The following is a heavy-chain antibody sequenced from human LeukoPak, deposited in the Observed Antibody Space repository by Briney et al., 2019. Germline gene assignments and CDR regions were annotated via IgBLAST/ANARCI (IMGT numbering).Heavy chain of an antibody. CDR2: IKSKTDGATT. CDR1: GFTFSNAW. D-gene: IGHD3-16*01. CDR3: IGASSPGCYFDY. J-gene: IGHJ4*02. V-gene: IGHV3-15*01. Sequence: GGSLRLSCAASGFTFSNAWMSWVRQAPGKGLEWVGRIKSKTDGATTDYAAPVKGRFTFSRDDSKTTLYLQMNTLKTEDTAVYYCIGASSPGCYFDYWGQGTLVTVSS.